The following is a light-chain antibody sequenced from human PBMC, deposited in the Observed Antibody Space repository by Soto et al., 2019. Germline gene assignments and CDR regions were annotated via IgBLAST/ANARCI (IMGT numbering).Light chain of an antibody. V-gene: IGLV2-14*03. CDR2: DVS. CDR1: SSDVGVYNY. CDR3: SSYASTNTLERV. J-gene: IGLJ2*01. Sequence: QSALTQPASVSGSPGQSITISCTGTSSDVGVYNYVSWYQQHPGKAPKLMIYDVSNRPSGVSDRFSGSKSGNTASLTISGLQPENEADYSCSSYASTNTLERVFGGGTKLTVL.